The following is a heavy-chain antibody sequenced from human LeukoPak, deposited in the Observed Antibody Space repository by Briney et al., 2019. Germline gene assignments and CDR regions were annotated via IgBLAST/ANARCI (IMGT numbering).Heavy chain of an antibody. CDR1: GFTFSDYD. Sequence: GGSLRLSCTASGFTFSDYDMNWVRLAPGKGLEWVSSISGRSSHMYYTDSAKGRFTISRDNAKNSLYLQMNSLRAEDTAVYYCARAFPPLSTSAAGDFWGQGTLVTVSS. J-gene: IGHJ4*02. V-gene: IGHV3-21*06. D-gene: IGHD6-25*01. CDR2: ISGRSSHM. CDR3: ARAFPPLSTSAAGDF.